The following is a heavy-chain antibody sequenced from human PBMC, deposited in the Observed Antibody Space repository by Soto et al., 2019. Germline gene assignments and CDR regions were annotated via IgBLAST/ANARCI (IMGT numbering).Heavy chain of an antibody. CDR3: ARDVSSDTTGFRGYDL. CDR1: GGTVSSYA. CDR2: FIPIFVSA. V-gene: IGHV1-69*01. Sequence: QLHLVQSGAEVKKAGSSVKVSCKASGGTVSSYAITWVRQAPGKGLEWMGVFIPIFVSAHYAPKFQGRITITAYESTSTAYMELSGLTSEDTAIYYCARDVSSDTTGFRGYDLWGQGTQVTVSS. J-gene: IGHJ4*02. D-gene: IGHD3-10*01.